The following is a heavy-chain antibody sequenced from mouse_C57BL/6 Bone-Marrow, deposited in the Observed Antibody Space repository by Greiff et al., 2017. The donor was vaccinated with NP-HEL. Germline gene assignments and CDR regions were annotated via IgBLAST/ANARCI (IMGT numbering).Heavy chain of an antibody. Sequence: EVMLVESGGGLVQPKGSLKLSCAASGFSFNTYAMNWVRQAPGKGLEWVARIRSKSNNYATYYADSVKDRFTISRDDSESMLYLQMNNLQTEDTAMYYCVRQSYYSNLWFAYWGQGTLVTVSA. CDR1: GFSFNTYA. CDR3: VRQSYYSNLWFAY. V-gene: IGHV10-1*01. D-gene: IGHD2-5*01. CDR2: IRSKSNNYAT. J-gene: IGHJ3*01.